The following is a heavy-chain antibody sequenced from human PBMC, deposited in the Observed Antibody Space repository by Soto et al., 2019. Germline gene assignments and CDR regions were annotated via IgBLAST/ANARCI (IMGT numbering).Heavy chain of an antibody. D-gene: IGHD3-16*01. Sequence: QITLKESGPTLVKPTQTLTLTCTFSGFSLSTTAVAVGWIRQPPGKALEWLAVIFWNDDKVYSPSLQSRLTISKDTSKNQVVLTLTNVDPVDTATYYCAHRLLSTYYSDTVWKPWGQGILVTVSS. CDR2: IFWNDDK. CDR3: AHRLLSTYYSDTVWKP. J-gene: IGHJ5*02. V-gene: IGHV2-5*01. CDR1: GFSLSTTAVA.